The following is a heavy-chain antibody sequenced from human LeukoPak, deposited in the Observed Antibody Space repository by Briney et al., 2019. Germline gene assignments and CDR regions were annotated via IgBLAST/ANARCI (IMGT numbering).Heavy chain of an antibody. V-gene: IGHV4-39*01. J-gene: IGHJ5*02. CDR1: GGSISSSSYY. CDR3: AGNIVVVPAAMSRRWFDP. CDR2: IYYSGST. D-gene: IGHD2-2*01. Sequence: SETLSLTCTVSGGSISSSSYYWGWIRQPPGKGLEWIGSIYYSGSTYYNPSLKSRVTISVDMSKNQFSLKLSSVTAADTAVYYCAGNIVVVPAAMSRRWFDPWGQGTLVTVSS.